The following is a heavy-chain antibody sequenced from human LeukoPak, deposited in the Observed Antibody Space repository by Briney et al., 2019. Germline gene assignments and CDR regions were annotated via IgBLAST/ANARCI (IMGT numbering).Heavy chain of an antibody. CDR2: ISGSGDST. CDR1: GFTFSSYA. CDR3: AKDRGSGWYYFDY. J-gene: IGHJ4*02. Sequence: GGSLRLSCAASGFTFSSYAMSWVRQAPGKGLEWVSAISGSGDSTYYADSVKGRFTISRNNSKNTLYLQMNSLRAEDTAVYYCAKDRGSGWYYFDYWGQGTLVTVSS. V-gene: IGHV3-23*01. D-gene: IGHD6-19*01.